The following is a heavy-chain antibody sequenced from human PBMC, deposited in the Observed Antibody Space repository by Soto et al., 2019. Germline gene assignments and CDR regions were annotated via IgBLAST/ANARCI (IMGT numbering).Heavy chain of an antibody. J-gene: IGHJ4*02. D-gene: IGHD1-26*01. CDR2: IWYDGSNK. CDR3: ARDGATAIDY. Sequence: AGGSLRLSCAASGFTFSSYVMHWVRQSPGKGLEWVAVIWYDGSNKYYADSVKGRFTISRDNSKNTLYLQMNSLRAEDTAVYYCARDGATAIDYWGQGTLVTVSS. V-gene: IGHV3-33*01. CDR1: GFTFSSYV.